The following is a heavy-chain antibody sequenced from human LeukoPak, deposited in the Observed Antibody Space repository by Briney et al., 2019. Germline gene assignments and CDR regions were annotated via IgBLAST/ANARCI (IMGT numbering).Heavy chain of an antibody. Sequence: GGSLRVSCAASGFTFSDYYMSWIRQAPGNGLEWVSYISSSGSTIYYADSVKGRFTISRDNAKNSLYLQMNSLRAEDTAVYYCARENQLGFAFDIWGQGTMVTVSS. V-gene: IGHV3-11*01. D-gene: IGHD7-27*01. CDR3: ARENQLGFAFDI. J-gene: IGHJ3*02. CDR1: GFTFSDYY. CDR2: ISSSGSTI.